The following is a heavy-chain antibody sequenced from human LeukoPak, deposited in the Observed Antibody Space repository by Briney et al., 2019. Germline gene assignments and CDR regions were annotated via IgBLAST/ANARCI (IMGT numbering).Heavy chain of an antibody. CDR1: GGSISSYY. Sequence: PSETLSLTCTVSGGSISSYYWSWIRQPPGKGLEWIGYIYYSGSTNYNPSLKSRVTISVDTSKNQFSLKLSSVTAADTAVYYCARVPYYYDSSGYRTDAFDIWGQGTMVTVSS. CDR2: IYYSGST. CDR3: ARVPYYYDSSGYRTDAFDI. D-gene: IGHD3-22*01. J-gene: IGHJ3*02. V-gene: IGHV4-59*01.